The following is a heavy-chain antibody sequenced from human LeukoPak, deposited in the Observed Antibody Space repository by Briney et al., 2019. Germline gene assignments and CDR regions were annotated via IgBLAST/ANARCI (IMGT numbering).Heavy chain of an antibody. CDR1: GYSISSGYY. D-gene: IGHD2-2*01. CDR3: AGDADTINWFFF. J-gene: IGHJ5*01. Sequence: PSETLSLTCTVSGYSISSGYYWGWLRQPPGKGLEWIGSISYSGSTSYNPSLKSRVTISVDTSKSQFSLKLTSVTAADTAVYYCAGDADTINWFFFWGQGTLVTVSS. CDR2: ISYSGST. V-gene: IGHV4-38-2*02.